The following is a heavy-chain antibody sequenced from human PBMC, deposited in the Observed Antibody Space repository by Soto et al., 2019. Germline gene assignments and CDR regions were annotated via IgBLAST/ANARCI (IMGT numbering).Heavy chain of an antibody. J-gene: IGHJ4*02. V-gene: IGHV3-30-3*01. D-gene: IGHD3-22*01. CDR3: ARDDYYDSSGYYYLFDY. Sequence: GGSLRLSCAASGFTFSSYAMHWVRQAPGKXLEWVAVISYDGSNKYYADSVKGRFTISRDNSKNTLYLQMNSLRAEDTAVYYCARDDYYDSSGYYYLFDYWGQGTLVTVSS. CDR2: ISYDGSNK. CDR1: GFTFSSYA.